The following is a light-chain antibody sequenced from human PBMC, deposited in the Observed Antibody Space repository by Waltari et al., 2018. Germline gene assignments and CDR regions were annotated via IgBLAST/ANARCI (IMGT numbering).Light chain of an antibody. J-gene: IGKJ4*01. CDR2: GKS. CDR1: HGVTSSS. Sequence: RARHGVTSSSLTWYQKKVGQAPRLLIYGKSSRATGIPDRFSGSGSGTEFTLTISRLEPEDFAVYYCQQYDGEVVTFGGGTKVEI. V-gene: IGKV3-20*01. CDR3: QQYDGEVVT.